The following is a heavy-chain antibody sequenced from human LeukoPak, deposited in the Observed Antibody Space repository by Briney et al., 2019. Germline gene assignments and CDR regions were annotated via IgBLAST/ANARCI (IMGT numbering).Heavy chain of an antibody. CDR2: SSGSGGST. Sequence: PGGSLRLSCAASGFTFSDYAMSWVRQAPGKGLEWVSASSGSGGSTYYADSVKGRFTISRDNSKNTLYLQMNSLRAEDTALHYCAKLQHTGYDLARGFDYWGQGTLVTVSS. CDR1: GFTFSDYA. V-gene: IGHV3-23*01. CDR3: AKLQHTGYDLARGFDY. J-gene: IGHJ4*02. D-gene: IGHD5-12*01.